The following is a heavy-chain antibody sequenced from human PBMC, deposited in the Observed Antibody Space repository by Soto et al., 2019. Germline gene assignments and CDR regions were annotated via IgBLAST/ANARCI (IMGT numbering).Heavy chain of an antibody. D-gene: IGHD2-21*01. Sequence: ASVKVSCKASGYTFTSYGISWVRQAPGQGLEWMGWISAYNGNTNYAQKLQGRVTMTTDTSTSTAYMELRSLRSDDTAVYYCARDRDIPPESYFDYWGQGTLVTVSS. CDR1: GYTFTSYG. CDR2: ISAYNGNT. V-gene: IGHV1-18*01. CDR3: ARDRDIPPESYFDY. J-gene: IGHJ4*02.